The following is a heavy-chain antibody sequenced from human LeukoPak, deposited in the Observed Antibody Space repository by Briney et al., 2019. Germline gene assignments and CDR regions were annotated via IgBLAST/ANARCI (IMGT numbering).Heavy chain of an antibody. J-gene: IGHJ1*01. CDR2: ISINGSST. V-gene: IGHV3-74*01. D-gene: IGHD6-13*01. Sequence: PGGPLRLSCAASGVTLSSCWMHWVRQAPGKGLVWVSRISINGSSTAYADSVKGRFTISRDNAKNTLYLQMNGLRAEDTAVYYCAIAAAGTKVYFHHWGQGTLVTVSS. CDR3: AIAAAGTKVYFHH. CDR1: GVTLSSCW.